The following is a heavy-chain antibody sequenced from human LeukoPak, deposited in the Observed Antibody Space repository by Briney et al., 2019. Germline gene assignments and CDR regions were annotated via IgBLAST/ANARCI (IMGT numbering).Heavy chain of an antibody. CDR3: ARLNSGRYSLPDWYFDL. Sequence: GKSLKISCKGSGYSFTSYWIGWVRQMPGKGLEWVGIIYLADSDTRYSPSVQGQVTISADKSISTAYLQWTSLKASDTAMYYCARLNSGRYSLPDWYFDLWGRGTLVTVSS. CDR2: IYLADSDT. J-gene: IGHJ2*01. V-gene: IGHV5-51*01. CDR1: GYSFTSYW. D-gene: IGHD1-26*01.